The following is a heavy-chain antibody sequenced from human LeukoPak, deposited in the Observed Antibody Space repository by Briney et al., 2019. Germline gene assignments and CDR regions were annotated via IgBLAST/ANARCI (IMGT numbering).Heavy chain of an antibody. CDR2: INHSGST. V-gene: IGHV4-34*01. Sequence: KPSETLSLTCAVYGGSFSGYYWSWIRQPPGKGLEWIGEINHSGSTNYNPSLKSRVTISVDTSKNQVSLKLSSVTAADTAVYYCARGWAYYYGSGRKKALDYWGQGTLVTVSS. CDR3: ARGWAYYYGSGRKKALDY. J-gene: IGHJ4*02. CDR1: GGSFSGYY. D-gene: IGHD3-10*01.